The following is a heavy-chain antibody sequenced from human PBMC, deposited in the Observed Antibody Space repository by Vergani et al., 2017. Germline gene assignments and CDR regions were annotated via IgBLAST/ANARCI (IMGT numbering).Heavy chain of an antibody. D-gene: IGHD4-17*01. J-gene: IGHJ4*02. Sequence: QVQLQESGPGLVKPSQTLSLTCTVSGGSISSGSYYWSWIRQPAGKGLEWIGRIYTSGSTNYNPSLKSRVTISVDTSKNQFSLKLSSVTAADTAVYYCASPNGDVRGWYFDYWGQGTLVTVSS. CDR3: ASPNGDVRGWYFDY. V-gene: IGHV4-61*02. CDR1: GGSISSGSYY. CDR2: IYTSGST.